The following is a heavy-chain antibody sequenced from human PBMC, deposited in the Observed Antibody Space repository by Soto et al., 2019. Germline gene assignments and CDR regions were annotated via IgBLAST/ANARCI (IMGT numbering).Heavy chain of an antibody. CDR2: IYPGDSDT. CDR3: ARNRLRQYYYGMDV. CDR1: GDSFTSHW. V-gene: IGHV5-51*01. J-gene: IGHJ6*02. Sequence: PGESLKISCQGSGDSFTSHWIGWVRQMPGKGLEWVGVIYPGDSDTRYSPSFRGQVTISADKSISHVYLQWSSLKASDTAMYYCARNRLRQYYYGMDVWGQGTTVTVSS. D-gene: IGHD3-10*01.